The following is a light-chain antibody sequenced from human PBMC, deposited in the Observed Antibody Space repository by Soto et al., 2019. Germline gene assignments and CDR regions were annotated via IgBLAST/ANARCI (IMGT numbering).Light chain of an antibody. CDR3: SSYTSTMTNV. CDR1: SSDIGNYHL. V-gene: IGLV2-14*02. J-gene: IGLJ1*01. Sequence: QSVLNQPASGYGSPGQSITISCTRTSSDIGNYHLVSWYQLRPGTAPKLILYDVVDRPSGVSYRFSGSKSGNTASLTISGLQAADEADYFCSSYTSTMTNVFGSGTKVTVL. CDR2: DVV.